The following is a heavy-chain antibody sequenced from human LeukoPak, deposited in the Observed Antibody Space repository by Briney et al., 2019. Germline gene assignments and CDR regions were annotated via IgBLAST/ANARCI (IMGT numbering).Heavy chain of an antibody. V-gene: IGHV1-46*01. CDR1: GYTFTSYY. CDR3: ARDSVERSYYYDSSGYFDC. CDR2: INPSGGST. J-gene: IGHJ5*01. Sequence: ASVKVSCKASGYTFTSYYRHWVRQAPGQELEWMGIINPSGGSTSYAQKFQGRVTMTRDTSTSTVYMELSSLRSEDTAVYYWARDSVERSYYYDSSGYFDCWGQGALVTVSS. D-gene: IGHD3-22*01.